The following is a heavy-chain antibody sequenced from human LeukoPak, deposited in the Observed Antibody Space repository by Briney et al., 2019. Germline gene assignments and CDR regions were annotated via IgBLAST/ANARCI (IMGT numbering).Heavy chain of an antibody. D-gene: IGHD3-3*01. CDR3: ARQMPFYDYWSGHPRAYYYMDV. J-gene: IGHJ6*03. Sequence: PSETLSLTCTVSAGSISSDYWSWIRHPPGKGLEWIGYIYSNGRTNYNPSLKSRVTISVDTSRNQFSLEVNSVTAADTAVFYCARQMPFYDYWSGHPRAYYYMDVWGKGTTVVVSS. CDR2: IYSNGRT. CDR1: AGSISSDY. V-gene: IGHV4-59*08.